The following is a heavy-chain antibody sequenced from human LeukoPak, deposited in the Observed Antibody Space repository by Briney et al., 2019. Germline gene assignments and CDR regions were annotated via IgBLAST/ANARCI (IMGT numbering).Heavy chain of an antibody. Sequence: GGSLRLSCAASGFSFNSNVMSWVRQAPGKAPEWVAPISGSGEYIKYADSVKGRYTISRDNAQQSLYLQMNSLRADDTALYYCVMLFAPWGRGALVTVSS. CDR1: GFSFNSNV. CDR2: ISGSGEYI. J-gene: IGHJ5*02. CDR3: VMLFAP. V-gene: IGHV3-21*01. D-gene: IGHD3-10*02.